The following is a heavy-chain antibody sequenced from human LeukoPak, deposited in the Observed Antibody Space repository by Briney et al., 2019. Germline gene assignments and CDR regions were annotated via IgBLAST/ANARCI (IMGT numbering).Heavy chain of an antibody. Sequence: GESLQISCQCSGYTYTNYRIAWVRQLPGKGLEWMGIIYPGDSDTRYSPSFHVPVTISADNSIPTAYLQWTSLKASDHGIYYCARRMVRGVITSPFDYWGQGTLVTVSS. D-gene: IGHD3-10*01. V-gene: IGHV5-51*01. CDR3: ARRMVRGVITSPFDY. J-gene: IGHJ4*02. CDR2: IYPGDSDT. CDR1: GYTYTNYR.